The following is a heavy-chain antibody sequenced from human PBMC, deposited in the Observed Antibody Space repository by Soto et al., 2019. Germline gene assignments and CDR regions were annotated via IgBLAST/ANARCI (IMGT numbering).Heavy chain of an antibody. J-gene: IGHJ4*02. CDR3: ARHSIAARRFDY. D-gene: IGHD6-6*01. V-gene: IGHV4-34*01. CDR1: GGSFSGYY. Sequence: QVQLQQWGAGLLKPSETLSLTCAVYGGSFSGYYWSWIRQPPGKGLEWIGEINHSGSNNYNPSLKSRVTISVDTSKNQFSLKLSSVTAADTAVYYCARHSIAARRFDYWGQGTLVTVSS. CDR2: INHSGSN.